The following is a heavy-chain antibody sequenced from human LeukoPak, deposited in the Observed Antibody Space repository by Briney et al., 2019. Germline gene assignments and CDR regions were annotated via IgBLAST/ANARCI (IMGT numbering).Heavy chain of an antibody. Sequence: GGSLRLSCAASGSTFSSYWMHWVRQAPGKGLVWVSRINTDGSSTSYADSVKGRFTISRDNAKNTLYLQMNSLRAEDTAVYYCARIGGSSSVDYWGQGTLVTVSS. J-gene: IGHJ4*02. CDR3: ARIGGSSSVDY. CDR2: INTDGSST. D-gene: IGHD6-6*01. CDR1: GSTFSSYW. V-gene: IGHV3-74*01.